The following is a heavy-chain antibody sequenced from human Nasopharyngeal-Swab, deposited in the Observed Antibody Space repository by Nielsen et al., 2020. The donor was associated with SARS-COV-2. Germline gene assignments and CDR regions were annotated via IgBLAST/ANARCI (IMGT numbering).Heavy chain of an antibody. V-gene: IGHV4-31*11. CDR2: IYYSGST. Sequence: SETLSLTCAVSGGSISSGGYYWSWIRQPPGKGLEWIGYIYYSGSTYYNPSLKSRVTISVDTSKNQFSLKLSSVTAADTAVYYCARDIAAAGTGAYYFDYWGQGTLVTVSS. J-gene: IGHJ4*02. CDR3: ARDIAAAGTGAYYFDY. CDR1: GGSISSGGYY. D-gene: IGHD6-13*01.